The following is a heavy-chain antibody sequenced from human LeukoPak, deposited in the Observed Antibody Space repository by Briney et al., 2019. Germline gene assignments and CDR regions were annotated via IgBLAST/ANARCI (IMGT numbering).Heavy chain of an antibody. J-gene: IGHJ4*02. CDR2: INHSGST. D-gene: IGHD3-22*01. CDR1: GGSFSGYY. Sequence: SETLSLTCAVYGGSFSGYYWSWIRQPPGKGLEWIGEINHSGSTNYNPSLKSRVTISVDTSKNQFSLKLSSVTAADTAVYYCARWYSSGYFDYWGQGTLVTVSS. CDR3: ARWYSSGYFDY. V-gene: IGHV4-34*01.